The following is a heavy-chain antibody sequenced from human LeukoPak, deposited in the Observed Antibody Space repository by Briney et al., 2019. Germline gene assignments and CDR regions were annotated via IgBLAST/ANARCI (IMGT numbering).Heavy chain of an antibody. CDR1: GFTFTTYA. J-gene: IGHJ6*02. Sequence: PGASLRLSCAASGFTFTTYAMTWVRQAPGKGLEWVSSIGAGGAATFYSDSVKGRFTISRDNSMNTLYLQMNSLRADDTAVYYCGRPTKCWLIQGDGVDVWGQGTTVTVSS. D-gene: IGHD6-19*01. CDR2: IGAGGAAT. CDR3: GRPTKCWLIQGDGVDV. V-gene: IGHV3-23*01.